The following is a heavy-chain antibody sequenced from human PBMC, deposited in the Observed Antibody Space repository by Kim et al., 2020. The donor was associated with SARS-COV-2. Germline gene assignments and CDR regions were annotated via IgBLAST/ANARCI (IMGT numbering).Heavy chain of an antibody. CDR2: INAGNGNT. CDR3: ARDPSQGALTGNYYYYGMDV. V-gene: IGHV1-3*01. CDR1: GYTFTSYA. J-gene: IGHJ6*02. Sequence: ASVKVSCKASGYTFTSYAMHWVRQAPGQRLEWMGWINAGNGNTKYSQKFQGRVTITRDTSASTAYMELSSLRSEDTAVYYCARDPSQGALTGNYYYYGMDVWGQGTTVTVSS. D-gene: IGHD3-9*01.